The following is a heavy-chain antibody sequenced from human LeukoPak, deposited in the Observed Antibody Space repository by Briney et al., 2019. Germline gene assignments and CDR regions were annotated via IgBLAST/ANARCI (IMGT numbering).Heavy chain of an antibody. J-gene: IGHJ4*02. CDR1: GYTFTSYA. V-gene: IGHV7-4-1*02. D-gene: IGHD3-10*01. Sequence: ASVKVSCKASGYTFTSYAMNWVRQAPGQGLEWMGWINTNTGNPTYAQGFTGRFVFSLDTSVSTAYLQISSLKAEDTAVYYCARETHAQMYGSGSYYPKHFDYWGQGTLVTVSS. CDR2: INTNTGNP. CDR3: ARETHAQMYGSGSYYPKHFDY.